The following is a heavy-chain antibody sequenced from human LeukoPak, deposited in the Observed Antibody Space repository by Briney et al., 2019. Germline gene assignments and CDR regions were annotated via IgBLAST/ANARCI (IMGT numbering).Heavy chain of an antibody. J-gene: IGHJ4*02. CDR3: ARDPSKKRWLQSTATFHY. D-gene: IGHD5-24*01. V-gene: IGHV3-48*03. CDR2: ISSSGSTI. CDR1: GFTFSSYE. Sequence: GGSLRLSCAASGFTFSSYEMNWVRQAPGKGLEWVSYISSSGSTIYYADSVKGRFTISRDNAKNSLYLQMNSLRAEDTAVYYCARDPSKKRWLQSTATFHYWGQGTLVTVSS.